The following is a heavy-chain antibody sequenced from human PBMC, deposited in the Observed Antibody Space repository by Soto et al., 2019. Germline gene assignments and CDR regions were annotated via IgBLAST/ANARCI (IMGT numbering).Heavy chain of an antibody. CDR1: AFNFENYA. J-gene: IGHJ6*03. CDR2: ISWNSGQL. Sequence: EVLLVESGGGLVQPDRPLRLSCAVSAFNFENYAMHWVRQAPGKGLEWVSGISWNSGQLDYAGSVRGRFTISRDNGKNSLYLEMNSLRPDDTALYFCAKDKSTGEYSYYRYMDVWGRGTTVIVSS. D-gene: IGHD4-17*01. V-gene: IGHV3-9*01. CDR3: AKDKSTGEYSYYRYMDV.